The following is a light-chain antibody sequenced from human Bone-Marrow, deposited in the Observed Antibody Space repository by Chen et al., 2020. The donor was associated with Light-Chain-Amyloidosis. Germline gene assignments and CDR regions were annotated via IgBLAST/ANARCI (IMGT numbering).Light chain of an antibody. CDR1: SSNIGINY. CDR2: GNN. J-gene: IGLJ1*01. Sequence: QSVLTQPPSASGTPGQRVTISCSGASSNIGINYVYWDQHFPGSAPNLLIHGNNQRLSGVPDRFPSYKAGYSACLAIRGVRSGDEADYYCAAWDGSFSGYVFGTGTKFIVL. CDR3: AAWDGSFSGYV. V-gene: IGLV1-47*01.